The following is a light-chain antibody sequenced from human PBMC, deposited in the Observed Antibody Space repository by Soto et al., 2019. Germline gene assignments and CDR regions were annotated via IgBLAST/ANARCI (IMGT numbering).Light chain of an antibody. CDR1: QGIGNY. J-gene: IGKJ3*01. V-gene: IGKV1-9*01. CDR3: HVFSSYPRGT. CDR2: AAS. Sequence: DIQLTQSPSFLSASVGDRVTITCRASQGIGNYLAWYQQQTGKAPKLLIYAASTLESGVPSRFSGSGSGAEFTLTISNLQPEDFATYYCHVFSSYPRGTFGPGTKVDIK.